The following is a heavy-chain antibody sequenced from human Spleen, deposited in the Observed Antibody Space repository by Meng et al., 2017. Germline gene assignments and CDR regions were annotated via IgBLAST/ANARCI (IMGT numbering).Heavy chain of an antibody. V-gene: IGHV1-69*01. CDR1: GGTFSSYA. CDR3: ASTPWDYGDDHTWYYFDY. J-gene: IGHJ4*02. D-gene: IGHD4-17*01. Sequence: QVPLVQSGAEVEKPGSSVKVSCKASGGTFSSYAISWVRQAPGQGLEWMGGIIPIFGTANYAQKFQGRVTITADESTSTAYMELSSLRSEDTAVYYCASTPWDYGDDHTWYYFDYWGQGTLVTVSS. CDR2: IIPIFGTA.